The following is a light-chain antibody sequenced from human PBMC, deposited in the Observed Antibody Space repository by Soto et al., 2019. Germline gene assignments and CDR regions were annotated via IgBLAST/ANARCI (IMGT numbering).Light chain of an antibody. J-gene: IGKJ2*01. V-gene: IGKV3-15*01. CDR3: QQYNKWPYT. CDR2: AAS. CDR1: QSVNSN. Sequence: EIVMTQSPATLSVSPGERASLSCRASQSVNSNLAWYQQKPGQAPRILIYAASTRATGVPGRFSGSGSRTEFTLTISSLQSEDFGVYYCQQYNKWPYTFGQGTKVDIK.